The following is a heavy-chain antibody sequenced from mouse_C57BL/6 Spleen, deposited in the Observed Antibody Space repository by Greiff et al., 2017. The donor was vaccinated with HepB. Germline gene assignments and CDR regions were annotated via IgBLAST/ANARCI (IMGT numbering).Heavy chain of an antibody. D-gene: IGHD2-5*01. Sequence: EVQVVESGGGLVQPGGSLSLSCAASGFTFTDYYMSWVRQPPRKALEWLGFIRNKANGYTTEYSASVKGRFTISRDNSQSILYLQMNALRAKYSATYYFATSNYDYAMDYWGQGTSDTVAS. J-gene: IGHJ4*01. V-gene: IGHV7-3*01. CDR1: GFTFTDYY. CDR2: IRNKANGYTT. CDR3: ATSNYDYAMDY.